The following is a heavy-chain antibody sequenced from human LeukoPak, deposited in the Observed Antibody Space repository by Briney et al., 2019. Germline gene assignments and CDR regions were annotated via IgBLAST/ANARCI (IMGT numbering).Heavy chain of an antibody. CDR2: IKKDGTST. Sequence: GGSLRLSCAASGFAFNEAWMNWVRQAPGKGLVWLSRIKKDGTSTSYADSVQGRFTISRDNAKNTVYVQMSSLRAEDTAVYYCARENYHGLDVWGQGTTVTVSS. J-gene: IGHJ6*02. V-gene: IGHV3-74*01. CDR1: GFAFNEAW. CDR3: ARENYHGLDV.